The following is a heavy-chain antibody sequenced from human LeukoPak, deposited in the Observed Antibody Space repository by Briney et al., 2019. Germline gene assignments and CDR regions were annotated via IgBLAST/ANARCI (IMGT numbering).Heavy chain of an antibody. D-gene: IGHD1-26*01. J-gene: IGHJ4*01. CDR2: IRYDGSHE. CDR3: AKPSGSGVDY. CDR1: GFTFDHYT. V-gene: IGHV3-30*02. Sequence: PGGSLRLSCAASGFTFDHYTMHWVRQAPGKGLEWVAFIRYDGSHEYYADSVKGRFTISRDNPKNTLYLQMNSVRSEDTALYYCAKPSGSGVDYWGQGTRVTVSS.